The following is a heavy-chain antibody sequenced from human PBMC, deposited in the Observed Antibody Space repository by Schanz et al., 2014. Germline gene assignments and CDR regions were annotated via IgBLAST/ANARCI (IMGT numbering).Heavy chain of an antibody. CDR3: ARARSWPDY. D-gene: IGHD6-13*01. CDR1: GGSISSGGYY. Sequence: QVQLQESGPGLVKPSQTLSLTCTVSGGSISSGGYYWSWIRQHPGKGLEWIGYIYDGGSTNYNPSLKSQFTISLDTSKTQFSLKLSSVTAADTAVYYCARARSWPDYWGQGTLXTVSS. CDR2: IYDGGST. V-gene: IGHV4-31*01. J-gene: IGHJ4*02.